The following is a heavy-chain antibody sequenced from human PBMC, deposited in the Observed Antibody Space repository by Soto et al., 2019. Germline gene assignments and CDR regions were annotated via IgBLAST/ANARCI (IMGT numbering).Heavy chain of an antibody. D-gene: IGHD6-13*01. CDR2: IDPSDSYT. CDR1: GYSFTSYW. V-gene: IGHV5-10-1*01. Sequence: PGESLKISCTGSGYSFTSYWISWVRQMPGKGLEWMGRIDPSDSYTNYSPSFQGHVTISADKSISTAYLQWSSLKASDTAMYYCARPGAAAAGTYYYYGMDVWGQGTTVTVSS. J-gene: IGHJ6*02. CDR3: ARPGAAAAGTYYYYGMDV.